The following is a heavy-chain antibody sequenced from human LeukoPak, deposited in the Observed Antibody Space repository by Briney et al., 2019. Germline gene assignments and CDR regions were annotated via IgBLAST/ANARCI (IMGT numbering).Heavy chain of an antibody. Sequence: SETLSLTCTVSGGSISSSSYYWGWIRQPPGKGREWIGSIYYSGSTYYNPSLKSRVTISVDTSKNQFSLKLSSVTAADTAVYYCARSGWGDYDILTGYPYWFDPWGQGTLVTVSS. J-gene: IGHJ5*02. CDR3: ARSGWGDYDILTGYPYWFDP. CDR2: IYYSGST. CDR1: GGSISSSSYY. D-gene: IGHD3-9*01. V-gene: IGHV4-39*01.